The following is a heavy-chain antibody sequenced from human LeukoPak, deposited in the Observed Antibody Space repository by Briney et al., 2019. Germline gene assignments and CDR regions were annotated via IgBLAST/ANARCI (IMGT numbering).Heavy chain of an antibody. J-gene: IGHJ4*02. V-gene: IGHV3-43*02. Sequence: GGSLRLSCAASGFTFDDYAMHWVRQVPGKGLEWVSLISGNGGDTYYADSVKGRFTISRDNSKNSLYLQMNSLRTEDTALYYCAKPDLSGDILPGSFDYWGQGTLVTVSS. D-gene: IGHD3-9*01. CDR3: AKPDLSGDILPGSFDY. CDR2: ISGNGGDT. CDR1: GFTFDDYA.